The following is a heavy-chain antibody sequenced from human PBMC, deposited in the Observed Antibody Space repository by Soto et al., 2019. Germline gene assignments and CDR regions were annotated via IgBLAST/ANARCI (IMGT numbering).Heavy chain of an antibody. V-gene: IGHV5-51*01. CDR1: GYTFTDYW. CDR3: ARHTSNFRYYYYAMDV. Sequence: PGESLKISCKGPGYTFTDYWIGWVRQLPGKGLEWMGIIYPGDSDTRYSPSFQGHVTITVDKSTSTAYLQWNTLKASDTAMYYCARHTSNFRYYYYAMDVWGQGTTVTV. J-gene: IGHJ6*02. CDR2: IYPGDSDT. D-gene: IGHD2-2*01.